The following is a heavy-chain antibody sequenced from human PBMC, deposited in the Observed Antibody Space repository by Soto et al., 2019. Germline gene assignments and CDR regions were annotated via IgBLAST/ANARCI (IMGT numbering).Heavy chain of an antibody. V-gene: IGHV1-3*01. D-gene: IGHD2-15*01. Sequence: ASVKVSCKASGYTFTSYAMHWVRQAPGQRLEWMGWINAGNGNTKCSQKFKDRVTITRDTSASTAYMELSSLRSEDTAVYYCARGESVVGDYWGQGTLVTVSS. CDR3: ARGESVVGDY. J-gene: IGHJ4*02. CDR1: GYTFTSYA. CDR2: INAGNGNT.